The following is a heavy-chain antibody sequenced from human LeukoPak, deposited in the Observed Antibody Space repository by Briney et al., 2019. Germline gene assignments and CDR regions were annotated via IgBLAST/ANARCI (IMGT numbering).Heavy chain of an antibody. Sequence: SETLSLTCTVSGGSISSYYWNWIRQPPGKGLEWIGYMYYSGNTKYNPSLKSRVAISVDTSKNQFSLKLSSVTAADTAVYYFARNNRHDSSVYQPFFDYWGQGTLATVSS. V-gene: IGHV4-59*01. J-gene: IGHJ4*02. CDR2: MYYSGNT. CDR3: ARNNRHDSSVYQPFFDY. D-gene: IGHD3-22*01. CDR1: GGSISSYY.